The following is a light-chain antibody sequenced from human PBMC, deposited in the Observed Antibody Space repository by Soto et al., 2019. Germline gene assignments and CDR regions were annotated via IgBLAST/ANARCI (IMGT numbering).Light chain of an antibody. CDR3: QQYNNWPRT. CDR2: DAS. V-gene: IGKV3-15*01. J-gene: IGKJ1*01. Sequence: DIVMTQSPATLSVSPGERATLSCRASQSVTTNLAWYQQTPAQAPRLLIYDASTRATGIPARFSGSGSGTEFTLTISSLQSEDFAIYYCQQYNNWPRTFGQGTKVGIK. CDR1: QSVTTN.